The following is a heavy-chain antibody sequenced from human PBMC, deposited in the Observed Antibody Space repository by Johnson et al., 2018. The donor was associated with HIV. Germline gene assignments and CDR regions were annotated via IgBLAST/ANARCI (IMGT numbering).Heavy chain of an antibody. V-gene: IGHV3-7*03. J-gene: IGHJ3*02. CDR2: IKQDGSER. CDR3: AKGHRWVNEYSSSSRDPSDAFDI. CDR1: GFTFSSYW. D-gene: IGHD6-6*01. Sequence: VQLVESGGGLVQPGGSLRLSCVASGFTFSSYWMSWVRQAPGKGLEWVANIKQDGSERYYVDSVKGRFTISRDNAKNSVYLQMNSLRAEDTAVYYCAKGHRWVNEYSSSSRDPSDAFDIWGQGTMVTVSS.